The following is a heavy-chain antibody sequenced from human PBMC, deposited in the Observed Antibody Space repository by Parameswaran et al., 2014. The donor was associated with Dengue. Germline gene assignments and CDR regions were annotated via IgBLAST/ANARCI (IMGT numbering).Heavy chain of an antibody. Sequence: SWVRQAPGQGLEWMGGIIPMFGTANYAQKFQGRVTITADRSTSTAYMELSSLRSEDTAIYYCARPYCSGGSCYVQSRDYYYYYMDVWGQGTTVTVSS. CDR3: ARPYCSGGSCYVQSRDYYYYYMDV. V-gene: IGHV1-69*06. J-gene: IGHJ6*03. D-gene: IGHD2-15*01. CDR2: IIPMFGTA.